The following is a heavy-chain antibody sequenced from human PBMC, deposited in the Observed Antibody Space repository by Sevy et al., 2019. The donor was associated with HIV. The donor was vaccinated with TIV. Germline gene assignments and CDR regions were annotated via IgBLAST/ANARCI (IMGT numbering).Heavy chain of an antibody. D-gene: IGHD1-26*01. Sequence: GGSLRLPCAASGFTFTSDYMHWVRQPPGKGLVWVSHINTDGKIIRYADSVKGRFTTSRDNAKNTLYLQMNSLRAEDTAVYYCARGSRGTFGSWGQGTLVTVSS. J-gene: IGHJ4*02. V-gene: IGHV3-74*01. CDR2: INTDGKII. CDR1: GFTFTSDY. CDR3: ARGSRGTFGS.